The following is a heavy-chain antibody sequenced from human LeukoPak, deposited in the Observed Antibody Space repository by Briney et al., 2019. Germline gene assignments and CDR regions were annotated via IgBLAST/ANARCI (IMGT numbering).Heavy chain of an antibody. Sequence: SVKVSCKASGGTFSSYAISWVRQAPGQGLEWMGGIIPIFGTANYAQKFQGRVTITADESTSTAYMELSSLRSEDTAVYYCAIRFYDSSGPPGYWGQGTLVTVSS. J-gene: IGHJ4*02. CDR1: GGTFSSYA. CDR3: AIRFYDSSGPPGY. V-gene: IGHV1-69*13. D-gene: IGHD3-22*01. CDR2: IIPIFGTA.